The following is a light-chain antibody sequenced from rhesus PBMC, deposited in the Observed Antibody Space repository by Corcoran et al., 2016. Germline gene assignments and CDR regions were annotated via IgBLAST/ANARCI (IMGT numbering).Light chain of an antibody. J-gene: IGKJ4*01. CDR2: EAS. Sequence: DIQMTQSPSSLSASVGDRVTITCRASQAITNDLAWYQQKPGETPKLLIYEASSLQRGIPSRFSGSGSGTDFTLTIRSLQSEDFATYYCQHYYSSPLTFGGGTTVEI. V-gene: IGKV1-21*01. CDR3: QHYYSSPLT. CDR1: QAITND.